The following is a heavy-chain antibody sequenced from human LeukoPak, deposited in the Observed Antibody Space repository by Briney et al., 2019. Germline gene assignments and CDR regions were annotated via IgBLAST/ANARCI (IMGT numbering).Heavy chain of an antibody. CDR2: INHSGST. CDR3: ARERHNDILTGYYLNSFDY. V-gene: IGHV4-34*01. CDR1: GGSFSGYY. Sequence: SETLSLTCAVYGGSFSGYYWSWIRQPPGKGLEWIGEINHSGSTNYNPPLKSRVTTSVDTSKNQFSLKLSSVTAADTAVYYCARERHNDILTGYYLNSFDYWGQGTLVTVSS. J-gene: IGHJ4*02. D-gene: IGHD3-9*01.